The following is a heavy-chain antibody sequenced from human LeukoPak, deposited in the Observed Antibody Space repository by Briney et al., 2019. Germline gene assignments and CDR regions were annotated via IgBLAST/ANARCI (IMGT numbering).Heavy chain of an antibody. CDR2: INPSGGST. CDR3: ARGGGSSSAWPLDY. CDR1: GYTFTNYY. Sequence: GASVTVSCTASGYTFTNYYMHWVRQAPGQGLEWMGIINPSGGSTDYAQKFQGGVTMTRDTSTTTVYMELSSLRSEDTAVYYCARGGGSSSAWPLDYWGQGTLVTVSS. D-gene: IGHD6-6*01. V-gene: IGHV1-46*01. J-gene: IGHJ4*02.